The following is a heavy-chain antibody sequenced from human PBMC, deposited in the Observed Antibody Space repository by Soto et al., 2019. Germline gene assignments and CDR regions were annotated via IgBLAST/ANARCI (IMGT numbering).Heavy chain of an antibody. CDR3: ARGRVTTIVSTVCCCYYGMDV. Sequence: GGSLRLSCAASGFTFSSYSMNWVRQAPGKGLEWVSSISSSSSYIYYADSVKGRFTISRDNGKKSLYLQMNSLRAEDTAVYYCARGRVTTIVSTVCCCYYGMDVWGQGTTVTVSS. CDR2: ISSSSSYI. D-gene: IGHD5-12*01. J-gene: IGHJ6*02. CDR1: GFTFSSYS. V-gene: IGHV3-21*01.